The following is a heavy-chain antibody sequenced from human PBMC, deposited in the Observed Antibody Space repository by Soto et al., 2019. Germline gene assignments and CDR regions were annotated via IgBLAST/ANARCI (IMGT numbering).Heavy chain of an antibody. CDR1: GYTFTSYG. D-gene: IGHD3-3*01. CDR2: VSGYNDNT. J-gene: IGHJ3*02. V-gene: IGHV1-18*01. Sequence: ASVKVSCKASGYTFTSYGISWVRQAPGQGIEWMGWVSGYNDNTNYAQKLQGRVTMTTDTSTSTAYMEVRSLRSDDTAVYYCARGSGHAFDIWGQGTMVTVSS. CDR3: ARGSGHAFDI.